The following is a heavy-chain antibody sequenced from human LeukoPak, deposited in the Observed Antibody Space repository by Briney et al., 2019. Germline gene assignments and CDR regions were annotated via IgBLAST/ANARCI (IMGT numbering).Heavy chain of an antibody. J-gene: IGHJ4*02. V-gene: IGHV1-18*04. CDR1: GYTFTSYY. CDR3: ARVIVGAPWDY. Sequence: ASEKVSCKASGYTFTSYYMHWVRQAPGQGLEWMGWISAYNGNTNYAQKLQGRVTMTTDTSTSTAYMELRSLRSDDTAVYYCARVIVGAPWDYWGQGTLVTVSS. D-gene: IGHD1-26*01. CDR2: ISAYNGNT.